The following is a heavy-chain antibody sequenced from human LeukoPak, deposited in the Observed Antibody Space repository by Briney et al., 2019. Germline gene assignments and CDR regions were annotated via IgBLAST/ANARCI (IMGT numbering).Heavy chain of an antibody. Sequence: ASVKVSCKASGYTFTSYDINWVRQATGQGLKWMGWMNPNSGNTGYAQKFQGRVTMTRNTSISTAYMELSSLRSEDTAVYYCARWGWLGDYYYMDVWGKGTTVTVSS. CDR3: ARWGWLGDYYYMDV. CDR2: MNPNSGNT. V-gene: IGHV1-8*01. CDR1: GYTFTSYD. D-gene: IGHD3-10*01. J-gene: IGHJ6*03.